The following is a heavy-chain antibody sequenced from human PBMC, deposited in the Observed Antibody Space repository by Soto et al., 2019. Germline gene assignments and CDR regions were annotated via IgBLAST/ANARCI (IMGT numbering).Heavy chain of an antibody. CDR3: ARKDYYGAGIYYFDH. CDR1: GYTSTAYP. V-gene: IGHV1-3*01. Sequence: QVPLVQSGAEVKKPGASVKVSCKASGYTSTAYPMHWVRQAPGQRLEWMGWINVANGDTGYSQKFQGRVTVTRDTSASTVYMELSSLTSEDTAVYNYARKDYYGAGIYYFDHWGQGTLVTVSS. J-gene: IGHJ4*02. CDR2: INVANGDT. D-gene: IGHD3-10*01.